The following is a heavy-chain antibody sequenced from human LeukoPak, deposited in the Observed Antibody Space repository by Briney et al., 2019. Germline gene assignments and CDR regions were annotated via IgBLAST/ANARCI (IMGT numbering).Heavy chain of an antibody. D-gene: IGHD3-22*01. CDR2: IIPIFGTA. CDR1: GGTFSSYA. J-gene: IGHJ4*02. V-gene: IGHV1-69*05. CDR3: ARPNHDSSGYLVY. Sequence: SVKVSCKASGGTFSSYAISWVRQAPGQGLEWMGGIIPIFGTANYAQKFQGRVTMTTDTSTSTAYMELRSLRSDDTAVYYCARPNHDSSGYLVYWGQGTLVTVSS.